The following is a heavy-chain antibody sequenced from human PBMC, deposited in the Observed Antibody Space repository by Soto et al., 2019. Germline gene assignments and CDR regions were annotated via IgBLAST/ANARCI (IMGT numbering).Heavy chain of an antibody. J-gene: IGHJ6*02. CDR2: IIPISDTT. Sequence: QVQLVQSGAEVKKPGSSVKVSCKASGGTFSSYAISWVRQAPGQGLEWMGGIIPISDTTNYAQKFQGRVTITADESSSTADFVLLSLRSADTAVYYYATSPRSSTSIVIFYYYYYGMDVWGQGTTVTVSS. CDR1: GGTFSSYA. D-gene: IGHD2-2*01. V-gene: IGHV1-69*01. CDR3: ATSPRSSTSIVIFYYYYYGMDV.